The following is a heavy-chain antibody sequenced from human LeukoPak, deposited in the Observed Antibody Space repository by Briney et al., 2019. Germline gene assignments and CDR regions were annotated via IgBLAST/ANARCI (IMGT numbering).Heavy chain of an antibody. D-gene: IGHD3-9*01. CDR2: ISWKSGTV. J-gene: IGHJ4*02. Sequence: PGGSLRLSCATSGFTFDNYAMHWVRQAPGKGLEWVSGISWKSGTVIYADSVKGRFNIPRDNAKNLLYLQMSSLRAEDTALYYCAKVGVRYFDWLFFDYWGRGTLVTVSS. CDR1: GFTFDNYA. CDR3: AKVGVRYFDWLFFDY. V-gene: IGHV3-9*01.